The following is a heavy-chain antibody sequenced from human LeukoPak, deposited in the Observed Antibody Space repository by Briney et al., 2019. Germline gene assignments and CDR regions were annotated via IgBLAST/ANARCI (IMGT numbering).Heavy chain of an antibody. V-gene: IGHV3-23*01. CDR2: IPASGGST. Sequence: GGSLRLSCVASGFTFSSNVMIWVRQAPGKGLEWVSSIPASGGSTYYADSVKGRFTISRDNSKNTLYLQMNSLRAEDTAVYYCAKGTPLNYALPSYWGQGTLVTVSS. CDR3: AKGTPLNYALPSY. J-gene: IGHJ4*02. CDR1: GFTFSSNV. D-gene: IGHD1-7*01.